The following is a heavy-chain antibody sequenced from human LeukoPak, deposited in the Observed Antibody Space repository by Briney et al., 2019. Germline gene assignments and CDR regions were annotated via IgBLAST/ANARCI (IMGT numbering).Heavy chain of an antibody. D-gene: IGHD2-15*01. CDR2: IYYSGST. CDR3: ARDRVGNWFDP. J-gene: IGHJ5*02. Sequence: SETLSLTCTVSGGSISSYYWSWIRQPPGKGLEWIGYIYYSGSTNYNPSLKSRVTISVDTSKNQFSLKLSSVTAADTAVYYCARDRVGNWFDPWGQRTLVTVSS. CDR1: GGSISSYY. V-gene: IGHV4-59*01.